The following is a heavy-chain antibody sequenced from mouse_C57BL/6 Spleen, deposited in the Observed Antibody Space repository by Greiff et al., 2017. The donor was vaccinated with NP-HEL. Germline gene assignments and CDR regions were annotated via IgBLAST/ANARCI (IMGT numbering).Heavy chain of an antibody. CDR2: ISSGSSTI. J-gene: IGHJ3*01. V-gene: IGHV5-17*01. Sequence: EVQLVESGGGLVKPGGSLKLSCAASGFTFSDYGMHWVRQAPEKGLEWVAYISSGSSTIYYADTVKGRFTISRDNAKNTLFLQMTSLRSEDTAMYYCARGLYGNYVRFAYWGQGTLVTVSA. CDR3: ARGLYGNYVRFAY. CDR1: GFTFSDYG. D-gene: IGHD2-1*01.